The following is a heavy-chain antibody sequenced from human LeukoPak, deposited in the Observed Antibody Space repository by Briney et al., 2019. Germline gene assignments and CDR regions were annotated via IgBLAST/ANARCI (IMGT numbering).Heavy chain of an antibody. J-gene: IGHJ4*02. Sequence: GASVKVSCKASGYTFTGYYMHWVRQAPGQGLEWMGWINPNSGGTNYAQKLQGRVTMTTDTSTSTAYMELRSLRSDDTAVYYCASSGSYGLSYFDYWGQGTLVTVSS. V-gene: IGHV1-2*02. CDR3: ASSGSYGLSYFDY. CDR1: GYTFTGYY. D-gene: IGHD5-18*01. CDR2: INPNSGGT.